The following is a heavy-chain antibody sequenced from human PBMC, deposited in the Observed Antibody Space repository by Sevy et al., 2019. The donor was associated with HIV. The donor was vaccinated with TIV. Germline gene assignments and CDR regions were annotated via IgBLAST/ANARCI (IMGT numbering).Heavy chain of an antibody. CDR3: VRGRDYGNFDY. V-gene: IGHV3-33*01. Sequence: GGSLRLSCAASGFNFSIYGMHWVRQAPGKGLEWVALIYFHGSIKYYVDSVKDRFTISRDNSKNTLYLQMNSLRVEDTAVYYCVRGRDYGNFDYWGQGTLVTVSS. CDR1: GFNFSIYG. J-gene: IGHJ4*02. D-gene: IGHD3-10*01. CDR2: IYFHGSIK.